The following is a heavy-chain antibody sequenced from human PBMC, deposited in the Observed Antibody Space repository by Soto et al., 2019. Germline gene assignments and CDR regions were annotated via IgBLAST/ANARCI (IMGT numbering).Heavy chain of an antibody. D-gene: IGHD4-17*01. CDR1: GFTFSSYA. Sequence: EVQLLESGGGLVQPGGSLRLSCAASGFTFSSYAMSWVRQAPGKGLEWVSAISGSGGSTYYADSVKGRFTISRDNSKNTLYLQMNSLRADDTAVYYCAIHTVTLYYYYGMDVWGQGTTVTVSS. CDR3: AIHTVTLYYYYGMDV. J-gene: IGHJ6*02. V-gene: IGHV3-23*01. CDR2: ISGSGGST.